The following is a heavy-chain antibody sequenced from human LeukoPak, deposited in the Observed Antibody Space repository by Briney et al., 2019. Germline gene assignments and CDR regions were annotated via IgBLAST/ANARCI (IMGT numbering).Heavy chain of an antibody. CDR2: IWYDGSNK. J-gene: IGHJ6*02. CDR1: GFTFRSYD. D-gene: IGHD5-18*01. CDR3: AREGTAMTTYYAMDV. Sequence: PGRSLRLSCAASGFTFRSYDMHWVRQAPGKGLEWVAVIWYDGSNKYYGDSVEGRFTISRDNSKNTLFLQMSSLRAEDTAVYYCAREGTAMTTYYAMDVWGQGTTVTVSS. V-gene: IGHV3-33*01.